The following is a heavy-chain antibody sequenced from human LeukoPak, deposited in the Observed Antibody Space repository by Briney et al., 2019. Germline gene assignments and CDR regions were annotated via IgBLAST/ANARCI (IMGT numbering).Heavy chain of an antibody. V-gene: IGHV3-33*01. Sequence: GGSLRLSCAASGFTFSSYGMHWVRQAPGKGLEWVAVIWYDGSNKYYADSVKGRFTISRDNAKNSLYLQMNSLRAEDTAVYYCARVGGYCSGGSCDHFDYWGQGTLVTVSS. CDR3: ARVGGYCSGGSCDHFDY. CDR1: GFTFSSYG. J-gene: IGHJ4*02. D-gene: IGHD2-15*01. CDR2: IWYDGSNK.